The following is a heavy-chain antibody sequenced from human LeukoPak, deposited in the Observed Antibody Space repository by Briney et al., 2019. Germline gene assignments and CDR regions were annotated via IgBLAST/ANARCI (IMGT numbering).Heavy chain of an antibody. CDR2: ISYDGSNK. CDR1: GLTFSSYA. CDR3: ARGVAIRGSSTHDY. Sequence: GGSLRLSCAASGLTFSSYAMHWVRQAPGKGLEWVAVISYDGSNKYYADSVKGRFTISRDNSKNTLYLQMNSLRAEDTAVYYCARGVAIRGSSTHDYWGQGALVTVSS. J-gene: IGHJ4*02. D-gene: IGHD1-26*01. V-gene: IGHV3-30-3*01.